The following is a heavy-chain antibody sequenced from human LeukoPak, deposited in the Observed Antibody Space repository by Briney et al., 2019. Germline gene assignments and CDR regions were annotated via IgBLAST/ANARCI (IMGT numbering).Heavy chain of an antibody. J-gene: IGHJ4*02. Sequence: ASVKVSCKASGYTFTGYYMHWVRQAPGQGLEWMGRINPNSGGTNYAQKFQGRVTMTRDTSISTAYMELSRLRSDDTAVYYCARGGKYYYDSSGYYGFDYWGQGTLVTVSS. D-gene: IGHD3-22*01. CDR3: ARGGKYYYDSSGYYGFDY. CDR2: INPNSGGT. V-gene: IGHV1-2*06. CDR1: GYTFTGYY.